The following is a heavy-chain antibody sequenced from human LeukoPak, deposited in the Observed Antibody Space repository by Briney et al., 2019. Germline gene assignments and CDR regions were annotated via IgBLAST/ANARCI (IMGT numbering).Heavy chain of an antibody. CDR3: SRAGDY. CDR2: IREDGSDK. J-gene: IGHJ4*02. V-gene: IGHV3-7*01. Sequence: GGSLRLSCVASGFTFSSYWMSWVRQAPGKGLEWVANIREDGSDKHYVDSVKGRFTISRDNAKKSLYLQMNSLRAEDTAVYYCSRAGDYWGQGILVTVSS. CDR1: GFTFSSYW. D-gene: IGHD3-10*01.